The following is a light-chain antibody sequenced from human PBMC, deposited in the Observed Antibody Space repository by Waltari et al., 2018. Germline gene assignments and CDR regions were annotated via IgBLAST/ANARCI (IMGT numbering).Light chain of an antibody. V-gene: IGKV3-11*01. CDR2: DAS. CDR1: QSISNY. Sequence: EIVLTQSPATLSSSPGERATLSCRTSQSISNYLAWYQQKPGQAPRLLIYDASNRATGIPARFSGSGSGTDFTLTITSLEPEDVAVYYCQQRSNWLTFGGGTKVEIK. J-gene: IGKJ4*01. CDR3: QQRSNWLT.